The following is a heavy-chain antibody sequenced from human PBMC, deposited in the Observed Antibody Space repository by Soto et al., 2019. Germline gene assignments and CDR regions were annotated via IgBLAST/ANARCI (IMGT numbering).Heavy chain of an antibody. CDR1: GCTFTRYV. D-gene: IGHD6-13*01. V-gene: IGHV1-18*01. J-gene: IGHJ4*01. CDR3: ARCPGLAAAGIYYFDY. Sequence: ASVNVSCKASGCTFTRYVISWVRQAPGQGLEWMGWISAYNGNTNYAQKLQGRVTMTTGTSTSTAYMELRSLRSYDTAVYSCARCPGLAAAGIYYFDYWG. CDR2: ISAYNGNT.